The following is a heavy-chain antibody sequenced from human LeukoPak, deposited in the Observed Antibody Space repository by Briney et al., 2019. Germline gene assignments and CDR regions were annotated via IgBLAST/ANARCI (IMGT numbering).Heavy chain of an antibody. V-gene: IGHV3-9*01. Sequence: GGSLRLSCAASGFTFDDYAMHWVRQAPEKGLEWVSGISWNSGSIGYADSVKGRFTISRDNAKNSLYLQMNSLRAEDTALYYCAKDRDYYGSGSYDYWGQGTLVTVSS. CDR1: GFTFDDYA. CDR3: AKDRDYYGSGSYDY. CDR2: ISWNSGSI. D-gene: IGHD3-10*01. J-gene: IGHJ4*02.